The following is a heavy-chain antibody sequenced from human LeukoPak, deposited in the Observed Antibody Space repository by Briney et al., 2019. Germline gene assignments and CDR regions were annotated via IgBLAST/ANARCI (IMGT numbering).Heavy chain of an antibody. CDR3: ARDHRYYDFWSGTPEGYYYYGMDV. V-gene: IGHV4-59*01. CDR2: IYYSGST. CDR1: DGSINSYY. Sequence: SETLSLTCSVSDGSINSYYWSWIRQPPGKGLEWIGYIYYSGSTNYNPSLKSRVTISVDTSKNQFSLKLSSVTAADTAVYYCARDHRYYDFWSGTPEGYYYYGMDVWGQGTTVTVSS. J-gene: IGHJ6*02. D-gene: IGHD3-3*01.